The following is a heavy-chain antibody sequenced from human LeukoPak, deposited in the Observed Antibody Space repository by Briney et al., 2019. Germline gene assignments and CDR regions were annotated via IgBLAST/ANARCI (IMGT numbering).Heavy chain of an antibody. D-gene: IGHD3-9*01. CDR3: ARGTELRYFDWLRDPGVFDY. Sequence: ASVKVSCKASGYTFTSYDINWVRQATGQGRGWMGWMNPNSGNTGYAQKFQGRVPMARNTSISTAYMELSSLRSEHPAVYYCARGTELRYFDWLRDPGVFDYWGQGTLVTVSS. CDR2: MNPNSGNT. J-gene: IGHJ4*02. V-gene: IGHV1-8*01. CDR1: GYTFTSYD.